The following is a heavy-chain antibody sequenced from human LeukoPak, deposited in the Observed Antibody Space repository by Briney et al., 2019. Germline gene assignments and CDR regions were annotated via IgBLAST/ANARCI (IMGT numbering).Heavy chain of an antibody. D-gene: IGHD3-22*01. Sequence: GGSLRLSCVASGFTFTSYAMSWVREAPGKGVEWVSAISADGRSTYHADSVKGRFTISRDISKNTLYLQMNSLRAEDTAVYYCAKVAGSSGYYPEFWGQGTLVTVSS. J-gene: IGHJ4*02. CDR2: ISADGRST. CDR3: AKVAGSSGYYPEF. CDR1: GFTFTSYA. V-gene: IGHV3-23*01.